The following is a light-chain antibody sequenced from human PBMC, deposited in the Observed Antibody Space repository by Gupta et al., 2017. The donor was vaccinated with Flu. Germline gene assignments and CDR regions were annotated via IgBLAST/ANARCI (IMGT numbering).Light chain of an antibody. Sequence: EIVMTQSPATLSVSPGERATLSCRASQSISSNLAWYQQKPGQAPRLLIYGASTRDTGITARFRGSGSGKEFPLTISSRQSEDFAVYYCQHDNYWSFFTFGHGTNVDV. V-gene: IGKV3-15*01. CDR2: GAS. CDR1: QSISSN. J-gene: IGKJ3*01. CDR3: QHDNYWSFFT.